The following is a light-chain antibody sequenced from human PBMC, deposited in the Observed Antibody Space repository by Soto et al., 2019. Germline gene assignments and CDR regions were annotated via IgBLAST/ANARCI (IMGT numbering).Light chain of an antibody. CDR2: GAT. J-gene: IGKJ5*01. CDR3: HQTYGPPLT. Sequence: DIQMTQSPSSLSASVGDRVTITCRASQIINRYLNWYQQNPGKPPRVLIYGATNVQSGVPSRFSGSGSGTDFTLTISNLRPEDFATYYCHQTYGPPLTFGQGTRLEIK. CDR1: QIINRY. V-gene: IGKV1-39*01.